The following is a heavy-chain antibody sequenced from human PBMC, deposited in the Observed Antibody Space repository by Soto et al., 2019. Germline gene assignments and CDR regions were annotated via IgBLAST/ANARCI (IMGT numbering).Heavy chain of an antibody. J-gene: IGHJ6*02. V-gene: IGHV3-30*18. CDR1: GFTFSNYG. Sequence: PGGSLRLSCAASGFTFSNYGMHWVRQAPGKGLEWVAVISYDGGNKYYADSVKGRFTISRDNPKNTLNLQMNSLRAEDTAVYYCAKAVGYCSSSNCRDDYFYYGMDVWGQGTKVTVSS. CDR3: AKAVGYCSSSNCRDDYFYYGMDV. D-gene: IGHD2-2*01. CDR2: ISYDGGNK.